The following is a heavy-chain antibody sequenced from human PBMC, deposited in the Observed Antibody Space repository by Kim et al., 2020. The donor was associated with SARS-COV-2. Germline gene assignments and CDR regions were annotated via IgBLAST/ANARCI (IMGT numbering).Heavy chain of an antibody. V-gene: IGHV1-18*01. J-gene: IGHJ3*02. CDR3: ARGELLAAFDI. CDR2: T. Sequence: TNYAQQLQGRVTMTTDTTTSTAYMELRSLRSDDTAVYCCARGELLAAFDIWGQGTMVTVSS. D-gene: IGHD1-26*01.